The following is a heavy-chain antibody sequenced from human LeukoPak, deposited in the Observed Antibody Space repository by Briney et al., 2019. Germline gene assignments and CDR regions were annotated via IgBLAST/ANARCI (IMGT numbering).Heavy chain of an antibody. CDR1: VGSFSGYY. D-gene: IGHD1-26*01. CDR3: ASAGELPDY. J-gene: IGHJ4*02. CDR2: INHSGST. Sequence: SGTLCLTCAVSVGSFSGYYWSWIRQPPGEGLEWIGEINHSGSTNYNTSLKSRVTISVDTSKNRFSRKLSSVTAADTAVYFCASAGELPDYWGQGSLVTVSS. V-gene: IGHV4-34*01.